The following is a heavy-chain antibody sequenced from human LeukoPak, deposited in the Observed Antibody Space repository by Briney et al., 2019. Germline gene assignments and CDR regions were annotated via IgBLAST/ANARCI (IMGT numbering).Heavy chain of an antibody. Sequence: SQTLSLTCTVPGGSISSGSYYWSWIRQPAGKGLEWIGRIYFSGSPNYNPSLKSRVTISVDTSKNQFSLKLSSVTAADTAVYYCARAVGAQGFQDWGQGTLVTVSS. CDR1: GGSISSGSYY. V-gene: IGHV4-61*02. J-gene: IGHJ4*02. CDR2: IYFSGSP. D-gene: IGHD1-26*01. CDR3: ARAVGAQGFQD.